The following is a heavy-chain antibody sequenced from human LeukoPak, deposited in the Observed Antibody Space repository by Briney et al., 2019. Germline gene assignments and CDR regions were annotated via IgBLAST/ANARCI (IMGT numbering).Heavy chain of an antibody. J-gene: IGHJ6*02. CDR1: GYTFTSYG. CDR2: ISAYNGNT. D-gene: IGHD5-24*01. V-gene: IGHV1-18*01. CDR3: ARDLPEMATIKNYYYYGMDV. Sequence: ASVKVSFKASGYTFTSYGISWVRQAPGQGLEWMGWISAYNGNTNYAQKLQGRVTMTTDTSTSTAYMELRSLRSDDTAVYYCARDLPEMATIKNYYYYGMDVWGQGTTVTVSS.